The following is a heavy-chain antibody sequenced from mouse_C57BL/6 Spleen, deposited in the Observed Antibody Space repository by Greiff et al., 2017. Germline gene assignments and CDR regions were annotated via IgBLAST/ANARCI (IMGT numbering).Heavy chain of an antibody. J-gene: IGHJ3*01. CDR2: LSSGSSTI. D-gene: IGHD2-1*01. Sequence: EVQVVESGGGLVKPGGSLKLSCAASGFTFSDYGMHWVRLAPEKGLEWVAYLSSGSSTIYYADTVKGRFTISRDNDKNTLFLQMTGLRSEDPAMYYCAGVYDGHPGGFAYWGQGTLVTVSA. CDR3: AGVYDGHPGGFAY. CDR1: GFTFSDYG. V-gene: IGHV5-17*01.